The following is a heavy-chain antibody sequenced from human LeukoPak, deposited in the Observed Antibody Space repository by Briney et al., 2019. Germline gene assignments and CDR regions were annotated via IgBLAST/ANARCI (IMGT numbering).Heavy chain of an antibody. Sequence: GGSLRLSCTASGFTFGDYAMSWFRQAPGKGLEWVGLIRSKAYGGTTEYAASVKGRFTISRDDSKSIAYLQMNSLKTEDTAVYYCTRARYSGSYYFDYWGQGTLVTVSS. V-gene: IGHV3-49*03. J-gene: IGHJ4*02. CDR3: TRARYSGSYYFDY. CDR2: IRSKAYGGTT. D-gene: IGHD1-26*01. CDR1: GFTFGDYA.